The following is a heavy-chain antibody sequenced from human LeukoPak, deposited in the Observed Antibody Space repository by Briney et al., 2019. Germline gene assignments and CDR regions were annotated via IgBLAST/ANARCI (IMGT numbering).Heavy chain of an antibody. CDR1: GFTFSSYA. CDR2: ISGSGGST. V-gene: IGHV3-23*01. J-gene: IGHJ6*03. CDR3: AGSLGYSSSWPIYYYYYYMDV. Sequence: GGSLRLSCAASGFTFSSYAMSWVRRAPGKGLEWVSAISGSGGSTYYADSVKGRFTISRDNSKNTLYLQMNSLRAEDTAVYYCAGSLGYSSSWPIYYYYYYMDVWGKGTTVTVSS. D-gene: IGHD6-13*01.